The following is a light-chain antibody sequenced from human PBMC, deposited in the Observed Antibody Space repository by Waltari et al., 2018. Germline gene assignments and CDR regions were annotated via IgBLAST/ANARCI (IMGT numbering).Light chain of an antibody. Sequence: SELTQDPAVSVALGQTVRITCQGDGLMSYYASWYQQKPGQAPILCNYSKYRRPAGIPDRFSGSIAGNTAYLTITGAQAEDEAVYYCSSRNSSGDHVVLFGGGTRVTVL. CDR3: SSRNSSGDHVVL. J-gene: IGLJ2*01. CDR2: SKY. V-gene: IGLV3-19*01. CDR1: GLMSYY.